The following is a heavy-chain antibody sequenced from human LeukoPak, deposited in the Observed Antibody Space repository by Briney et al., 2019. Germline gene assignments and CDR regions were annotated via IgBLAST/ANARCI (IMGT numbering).Heavy chain of an antibody. CDR1: GGSISSYY. J-gene: IGHJ4*02. Sequence: SETLSLTCTVSGGSISSYYWSWIRQPPGKGLEWTGYIYTSGSTNYNPSLKSRVTISVDTSKNQFSLKLSSVTAADTAVYYCARLSWGSYTAAAGTSFDYWGQGTLVTVSS. CDR3: ARLSWGSYTAAAGTSFDY. CDR2: IYTSGST. D-gene: IGHD6-13*01. V-gene: IGHV4-4*09.